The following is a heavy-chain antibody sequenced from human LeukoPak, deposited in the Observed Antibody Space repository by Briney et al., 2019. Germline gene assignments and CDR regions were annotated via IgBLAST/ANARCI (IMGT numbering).Heavy chain of an antibody. Sequence: SETLSLTCAVYGGSFSGYYWSWIRQPPGKGLEWIGEINHSGSTNYNPSLKSRVSISVDKSKNLFSLTLTSVTAADTAMYYCASHYIWGSDRYIDYWGQGTLVTVSS. D-gene: IGHD3-16*02. CDR3: ASHYIWGSDRYIDY. J-gene: IGHJ4*02. CDR2: INHSGST. CDR1: GGSFSGYY. V-gene: IGHV4-34*01.